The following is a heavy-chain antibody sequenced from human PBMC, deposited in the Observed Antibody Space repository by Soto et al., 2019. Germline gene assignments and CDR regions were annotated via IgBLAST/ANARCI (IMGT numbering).Heavy chain of an antibody. CDR2: ISGSGGST. CDR1: GFTFSSYA. CDR3: AKRSTLNYGDYGYYFDY. Sequence: SLRLSCAASGFTFSSYAMSWVRQAPGKGLEWVSAISGSGGSTYYADSVKGRFTISRDNSKNTLYLQMNSLRAEDTAVYYCAKRSTLNYGDYGYYFDYWGQGTLVTVSS. D-gene: IGHD4-17*01. V-gene: IGHV3-23*01. J-gene: IGHJ4*02.